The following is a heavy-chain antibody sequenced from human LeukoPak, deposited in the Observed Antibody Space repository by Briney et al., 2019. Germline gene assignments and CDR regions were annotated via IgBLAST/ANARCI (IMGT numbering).Heavy chain of an antibody. CDR2: MNPNSGNT. CDR1: GYTFTSYD. Sequence: ASVKVSFKASGYTFTSYDINWVRQATGQGLEWMGGMNPNSGNTGYAQKFQGRVTMTRNTSISTAYMELSSLRSEDTAVYYCASGSCSGGSCYFYYYYMDVWGKGTTVTVS. D-gene: IGHD2-15*01. CDR3: ASGSCSGGSCYFYYYYMDV. J-gene: IGHJ6*03. V-gene: IGHV1-8*01.